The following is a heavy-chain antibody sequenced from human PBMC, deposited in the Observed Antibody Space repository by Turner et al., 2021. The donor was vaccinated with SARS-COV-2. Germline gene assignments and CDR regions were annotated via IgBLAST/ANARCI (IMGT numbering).Heavy chain of an antibody. J-gene: IGHJ4*02. CDR1: GFTFSSYA. CDR3: AKDQYNSGWYSKDY. D-gene: IGHD6-19*01. Sequence: EVQLLESGGGLVQPGGSLRLSCAASGFTFSSYAMSWVRQAPGKGLEWVVSISASGGSTYYADSVKGRFTISRDNSKNTLSLQMSSLRAEDTAVYYCAKDQYNSGWYSKDYWGQGTLVTVSS. V-gene: IGHV3-23*01. CDR2: ISASGGST.